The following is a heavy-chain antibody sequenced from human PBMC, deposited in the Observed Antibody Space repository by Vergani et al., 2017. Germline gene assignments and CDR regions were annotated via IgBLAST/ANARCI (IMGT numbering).Heavy chain of an antibody. CDR2: ISWNSGST. Sequence: EVQLVESGGGLVQPGRSLRLSCAASGYTFDDYAMHWVRPAPGKGLEWVSGISWNSGSTGYADSVKGRFTISRDNAKNSLYLQMNSLRAEDTALYYCAKDPYGDHKGPFDYWGQGTLVTVSS. D-gene: IGHD4-17*01. CDR1: GYTFDDYA. J-gene: IGHJ4*02. V-gene: IGHV3-9*01. CDR3: AKDPYGDHKGPFDY.